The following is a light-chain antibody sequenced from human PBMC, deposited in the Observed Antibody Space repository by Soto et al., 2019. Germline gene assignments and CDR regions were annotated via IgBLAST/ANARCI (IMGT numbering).Light chain of an antibody. J-gene: IGLJ1*01. CDR1: NTDVGQDKS. V-gene: IGLV2-14*01. Sequence: QSALAQRASVSGSRGQSIIISCVGRNTDVGQDKSVSWYQQGPGKAPKLLIFEVTNRPSGVSNRFSGSRSGNTASLTISGLQPDDEGDYFCVSYTDTETLVFGTGTKVTVL. CDR2: EVT. CDR3: VSYTDTETLV.